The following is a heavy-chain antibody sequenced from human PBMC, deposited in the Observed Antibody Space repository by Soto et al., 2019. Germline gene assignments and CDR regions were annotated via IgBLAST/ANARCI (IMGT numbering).Heavy chain of an antibody. V-gene: IGHV3-33*01. J-gene: IGHJ6*02. Sequence: QVQLVESGGGVVQPGRSLRLSCAASGFTFSSYGMHWVRQAPGKGLEWVAVIWYDGSNKYYADSVKGRFTISRDNSKNTLYVQMNSLRAEDTAVYYCARGMGIAAAGTYYYCMVVWGQGTTVTVSS. CDR2: IWYDGSNK. D-gene: IGHD6-13*01. CDR1: GFTFSSYG. CDR3: ARGMGIAAAGTYYYCMVV.